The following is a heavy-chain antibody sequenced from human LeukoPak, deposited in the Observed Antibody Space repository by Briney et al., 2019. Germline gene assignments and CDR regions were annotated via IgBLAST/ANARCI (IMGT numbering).Heavy chain of an antibody. J-gene: IGHJ4*02. CDR3: AEVKEMYSSGSYYFDY. CDR1: GFIFSSYG. Sequence: PGGSLRLSCAASGFIFSSYGMHWVRQAPGKGLEWVAVIPYDGFNPYYADSVKGRFTISRDNSKNTLWLQMNSLRAEDTAVYYCAEVKEMYSSGSYYFDYWGQGTLVTVSS. V-gene: IGHV3-30*18. D-gene: IGHD6-19*01. CDR2: IPYDGFNP.